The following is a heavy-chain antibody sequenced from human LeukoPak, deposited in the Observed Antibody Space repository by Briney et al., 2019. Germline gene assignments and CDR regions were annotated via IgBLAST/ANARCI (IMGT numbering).Heavy chain of an antibody. J-gene: IGHJ6*02. CDR1: GFPFSSYW. CDR2: INQDGSEK. D-gene: IGHD2-21*01. Sequence: GGSLRLSCAASGFPFSSYWMAWVRQASEKGLEWVVNINQDGSEKTYVDSVKGRFTISRDNAKKLLSLQMNNLRAEDTAVYYCARYCGGDCYGMDVWGQGTTVTVSS. CDR3: ARYCGGDCYGMDV. V-gene: IGHV3-7*01.